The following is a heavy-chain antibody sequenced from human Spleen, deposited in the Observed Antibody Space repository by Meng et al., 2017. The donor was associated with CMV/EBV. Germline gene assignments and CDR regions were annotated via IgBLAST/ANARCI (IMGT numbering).Heavy chain of an antibody. CDR1: GYTFTSHG. CDR2: ISAYNGHT. D-gene: IGHD6-25*01. J-gene: IGHJ4*02. V-gene: IGHV1-18*01. CDR3: AGGSGWPFFDY. Sequence: ASVKVSCKASGYTFTSHGVNWVRQAPGQGLEWMAWISAYNGHTNYAHKFQGRVTVTADTSTSTAYMELRSLRTDDTAVYYYAGGSGWPFFDYWGQGTLVTVSS.